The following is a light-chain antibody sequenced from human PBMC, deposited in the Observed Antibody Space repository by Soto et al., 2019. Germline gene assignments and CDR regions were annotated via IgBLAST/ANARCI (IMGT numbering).Light chain of an antibody. J-gene: IGKJ5*01. V-gene: IGKV3-20*01. Sequence: ETVLTQSPATLSLSPGERATLSCRASESVGSFLAWYRQKPGQAPRLLIYGASSRATGIPDRFSGSGSGTDFTLTISRLEPEDFAVYYCQQYGSSLTFGQGTRLEIK. CDR2: GAS. CDR3: QQYGSSLT. CDR1: ESVGSF.